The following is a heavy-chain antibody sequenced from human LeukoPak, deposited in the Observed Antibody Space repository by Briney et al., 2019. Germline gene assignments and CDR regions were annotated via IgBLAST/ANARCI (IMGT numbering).Heavy chain of an antibody. D-gene: IGHD5-12*01. CDR1: AGSFSGYY. CDR2: INHSGST. CDR3: ARALGSYTGYDHYWFDA. Sequence: PSETLSLTCAVYAGSFSGYYWSWIRQPPGKGLEWIGEINHSGSTNYKSSLKSRVTISVDTSKNRFSLKLSSVTAADTAVYYCARALGSYTGYDHYWFDAWGQGTLVTVSS. V-gene: IGHV4-34*01. J-gene: IGHJ5*02.